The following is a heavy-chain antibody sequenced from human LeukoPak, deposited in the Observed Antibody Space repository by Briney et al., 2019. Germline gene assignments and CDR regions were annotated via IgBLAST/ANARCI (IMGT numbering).Heavy chain of an antibody. V-gene: IGHV4-31*03. CDR3: ARSGGYSSPQNY. Sequence: PSETLSLTCTVSGGSISSGGYYWSWIRQHPGKGLEWIGYIYYSGSTYYSPSLKSRVTISVDTSKNQFSLKLSSVTAADTAVYYCARSGGYSSPQNYWGQGTLVTVSS. CDR1: GGSISSGGYY. D-gene: IGHD6-19*01. J-gene: IGHJ4*02. CDR2: IYYSGST.